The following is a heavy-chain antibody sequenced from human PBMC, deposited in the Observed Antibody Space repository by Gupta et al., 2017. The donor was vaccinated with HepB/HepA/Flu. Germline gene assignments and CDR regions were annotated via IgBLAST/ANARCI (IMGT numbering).Heavy chain of an antibody. CDR3: ARALRSSWYGIDP. Sequence: QERLVEPGGGVVKPGRSLRLSCAASGFTFSILGMHWVRQAPGKGLEWVAVIWYDGSNKYYADSVKGRFTISRDNSKNTLYLQMNSLGAEDTAVYYCARALRSSWYGIDPWGQGTLVTVSS. V-gene: IGHV3-33*01. D-gene: IGHD6-13*01. CDR1: GFTFSILG. J-gene: IGHJ5*02. CDR2: IWYDGSNK.